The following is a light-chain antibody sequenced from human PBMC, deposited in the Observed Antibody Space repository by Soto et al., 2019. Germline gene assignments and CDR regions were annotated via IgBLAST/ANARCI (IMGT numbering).Light chain of an antibody. J-gene: IGKJ2*01. CDR2: AAS. Sequence: DIQMTQSPSSLSASVGDRVTITCGASQSISSYLNWYRQKPGKAPKLLIYAASSLQSGVPSRFSGSGSGTDFTLTISSLQPEDFATYYCQQSYSTPYTFGQGTKLEIK. CDR3: QQSYSTPYT. V-gene: IGKV1-39*01. CDR1: QSISSY.